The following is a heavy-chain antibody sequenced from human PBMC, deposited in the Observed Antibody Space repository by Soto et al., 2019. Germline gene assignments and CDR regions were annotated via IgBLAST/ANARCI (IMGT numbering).Heavy chain of an antibody. CDR1: GFSLSTSGVG. CDR3: EHVLVVVANYGMDV. D-gene: IGHD2-15*01. V-gene: IGHV2-5*02. J-gene: IGHJ6*02. Sequence: QITLKESGPPLVKPTQTLTLTCTFSGFSLSTSGVGVGWIRQPPGKALEWLALIYWDDDKRYSPSLTSRLTITKDTSKNQVVLTMTNMDPVDTATYYCEHVLVVVANYGMDVWGQGTTVTVSS. CDR2: IYWDDDK.